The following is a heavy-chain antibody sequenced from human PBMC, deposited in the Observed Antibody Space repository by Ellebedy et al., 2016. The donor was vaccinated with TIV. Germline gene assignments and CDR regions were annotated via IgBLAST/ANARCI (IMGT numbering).Heavy chain of an antibody. J-gene: IGHJ4*02. D-gene: IGHD6-19*01. V-gene: IGHV1-24*01. CDR3: ATDQWLVRGFDN. Sequence: AASVKVSCKVSGYTLTELSMHWVRQAPGKGLEWMGGFDPDDGDTIYAQKFQGRVTMTEDTSTDTTYMELSSLRSDDTAVYYCATDQWLVRGFDNWGQGTLVTVSS. CDR1: GYTLTELS. CDR2: FDPDDGDT.